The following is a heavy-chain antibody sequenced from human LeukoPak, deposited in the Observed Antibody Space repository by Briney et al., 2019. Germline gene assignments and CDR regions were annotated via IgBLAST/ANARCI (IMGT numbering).Heavy chain of an antibody. D-gene: IGHD3-22*01. CDR2: ISSSSSYI. J-gene: IGHJ4*02. V-gene: IGHV3-21*01. CDR1: GFTFSSYS. CDR3: ARDRTNYYDSSGYWDY. Sequence: GGSLRLSCAASGFTFSSYSMNWVRQAPGKGLEWVSSISSSSSYIYYADSVEGRLTISRDNAKNSLYLQMNSLRAEDTAVYYCARDRTNYYDSSGYWDYWGRGTLVTVSS.